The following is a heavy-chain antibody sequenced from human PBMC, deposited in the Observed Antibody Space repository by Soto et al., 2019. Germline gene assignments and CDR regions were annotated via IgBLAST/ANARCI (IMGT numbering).Heavy chain of an antibody. J-gene: IGHJ4*02. CDR3: ARVYCSTTTCHVQAFDS. CDR2: ISSSGDSS. CDR1: GFIFSSYE. D-gene: IGHD2-2*01. V-gene: IGHV3-48*03. Sequence: PGGSVRLSCAASGFIFSSYEMNWVRQAPGKTLEWVPYISSSGDSSYYADSVKGRFTISRDNARKSLYLQMNSLRAEDTAVYYCARVYCSTTTCHVQAFDSWGQGTLVTVSS.